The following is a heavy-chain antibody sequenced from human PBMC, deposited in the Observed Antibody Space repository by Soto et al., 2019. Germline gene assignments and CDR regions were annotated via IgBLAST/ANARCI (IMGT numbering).Heavy chain of an antibody. D-gene: IGHD2-21*02. CDR3: AKDGSYGGNFFDY. V-gene: IGHV3-23*01. CDR1: RFNFSSYA. J-gene: IGHJ4*02. CDR2: ISGSGGST. Sequence: GGSLRLSCAASRFNFSSYAMSWVRQAPGKGLEWVSAISGSGGSTYYADSVKGRFTISRDNSKNTLYLQMNSLRAEDTAVYYCAKDGSYGGNFFDYWGQGTLVTVSS.